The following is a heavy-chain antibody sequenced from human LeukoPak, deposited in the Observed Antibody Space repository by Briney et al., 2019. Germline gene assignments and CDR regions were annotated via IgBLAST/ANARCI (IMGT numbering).Heavy chain of an antibody. V-gene: IGHV4-34*01. D-gene: IGHD3-22*01. CDR2: INHSGST. J-gene: IGHJ4*02. Sequence: TSETLSLTCAVYGGSFSGYYWSWIRQPPGKGLEWIGEINHSGSTNYNPSLKSRVTISVDTSKNQFSLKLSSVTAADTAVYYCARGPGGNYDSSGSTDYWGQGTLVTVSS. CDR1: GGSFSGYY. CDR3: ARGPGGNYDSSGSTDY.